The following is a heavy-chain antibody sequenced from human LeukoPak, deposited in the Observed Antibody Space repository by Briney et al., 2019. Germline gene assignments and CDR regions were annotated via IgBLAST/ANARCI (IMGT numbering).Heavy chain of an antibody. CDR2: VTYDGSNK. D-gene: IGHD2-8*01. Sequence: GGSLRLSCAASGFTFSSYAMHWVRQVPGKGLEWVSIVTYDGSNKHYADSVKGRFTISRDNSKNTLFLQMNNLRTEDTAVYYCARDKEWAINYWGQGTLVTVSS. V-gene: IGHV3-30*04. CDR1: GFTFSSYA. CDR3: ARDKEWAINY. J-gene: IGHJ4*02.